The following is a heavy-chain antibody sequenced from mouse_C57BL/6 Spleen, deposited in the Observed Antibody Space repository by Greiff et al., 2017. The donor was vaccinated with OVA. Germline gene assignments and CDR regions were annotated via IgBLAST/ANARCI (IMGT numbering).Heavy chain of an antibody. CDR2: ISSGSSTI. Sequence: EVQVVESGGGLVKPGGSLKLSCAASGFTFSDYGMHWVRQAPEKGLEWVAYISSGSSTIYYADTVKGRFTISRDNAKNTLFLQMTSLRSEDTAMDYCARSGSSLYYYAMDYWGQGTSVTVSS. J-gene: IGHJ4*01. CDR1: GFTFSDYG. D-gene: IGHD1-1*01. V-gene: IGHV5-17*01. CDR3: ARSGSSLYYYAMDY.